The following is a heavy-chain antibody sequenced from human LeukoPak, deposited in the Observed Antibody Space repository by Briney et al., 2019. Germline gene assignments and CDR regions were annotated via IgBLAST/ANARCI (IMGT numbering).Heavy chain of an antibody. V-gene: IGHV1-69-2*01. D-gene: IGHD3-3*01. CDR3: ATGVLRFLEWYYYMDV. Sequence: ASVKVSCKVSGYTFTDYYMHWVQQAPGKGLEWMGLVDPEDGETIYAEKFQGRVTITADTSTDTAYMELSSLRSEDTVVYYCATGVLRFLEWYYYMDVWGKGTTVTVSS. CDR1: GYTFTDYY. J-gene: IGHJ6*03. CDR2: VDPEDGET.